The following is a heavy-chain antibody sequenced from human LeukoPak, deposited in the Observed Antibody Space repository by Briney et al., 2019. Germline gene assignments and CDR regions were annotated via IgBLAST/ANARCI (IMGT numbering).Heavy chain of an antibody. CDR3: ARGSGYSSSWETFDY. CDR1: GYTFTSYG. V-gene: IGHV1-18*01. D-gene: IGHD6-13*01. CDR2: ISSYNGNT. Sequence: ASVKVSCKASGYTFTSYGISWVRQAPGQGLEWMGWISSYNGNTNYAQKLQGRVTMTTDTSTSTAYMELRRRRCDDTAGYYCARGSGYSSSWETFDYWGQGTLVTVSS. J-gene: IGHJ4*02.